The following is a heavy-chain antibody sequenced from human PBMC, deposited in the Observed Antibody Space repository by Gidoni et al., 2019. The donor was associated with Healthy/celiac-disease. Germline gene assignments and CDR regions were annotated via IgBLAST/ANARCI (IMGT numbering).Heavy chain of an antibody. J-gene: IGHJ5*02. CDR3: ASQYCTNGVCYTGWFDP. D-gene: IGHD2-8*01. Sequence: QLPLQESGSGLVKPSQTLSLTCAVSGGSISSGGYSWSWIRQPPGNGLEWIGYIYHSGSTYYNPSLKSRVTISVDRSKNQFSLKLSSVTAADTAVYYCASQYCTNGVCYTGWFDPWGQGTLVTVSS. V-gene: IGHV4-30-2*01. CDR1: GGSISSGGYS. CDR2: IYHSGST.